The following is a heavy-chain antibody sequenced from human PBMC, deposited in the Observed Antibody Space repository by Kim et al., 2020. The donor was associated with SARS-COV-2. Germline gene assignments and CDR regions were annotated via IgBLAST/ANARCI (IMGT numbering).Heavy chain of an antibody. CDR2: INSDGSST. D-gene: IGHD3-10*01. CDR3: ARGRYYGSGSILFGWFDP. V-gene: IGHV3-74*01. Sequence: GGSLRLSCAASGFTFSSYWMHWVRQAPGKGLVWVSRINSDGSSTSYADSVKGRFTISRDNAKNTLYLQMNSLRAEDTAVYYCARGRYYGSGSILFGWFDPWGQGTLVTVSS. CDR1: GFTFSSYW. J-gene: IGHJ5*02.